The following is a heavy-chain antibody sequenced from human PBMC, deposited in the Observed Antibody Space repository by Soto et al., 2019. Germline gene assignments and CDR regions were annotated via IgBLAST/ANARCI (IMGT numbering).Heavy chain of an antibody. J-gene: IGHJ4*02. Sequence: PGGSLRLSCAASGFTFSSYGMHWVRQAPGKGLEWVAVISYDGSNKYYADSVKGRFTISRDNSKNTLYLQMNSLRAEDTAVYYCAKDRVRTKNYYGSGSPFDYWGQGTLVTVSS. CDR1: GFTFSSYG. V-gene: IGHV3-30*18. CDR3: AKDRVRTKNYYGSGSPFDY. D-gene: IGHD3-10*01. CDR2: ISYDGSNK.